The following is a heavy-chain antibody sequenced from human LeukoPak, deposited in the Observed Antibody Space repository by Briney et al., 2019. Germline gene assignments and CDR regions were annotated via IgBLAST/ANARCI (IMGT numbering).Heavy chain of an antibody. CDR2: IRYDGSNK. V-gene: IGHV3-30*02. Sequence: GGSLRLSCAAYGFTFSSYGMHWVRQAPGKGLEWVAFIRYDGSNKYYADSVKGRFTISRDNSKNTLYLQMNSLRAEDTAVHYCAKEGRPPRTDDNSKWLFDDYWGQGTLVTVSS. CDR3: AKEGRPPRTDDNSKWLFDDY. CDR1: GFTFSSYG. D-gene: IGHD4-11*01. J-gene: IGHJ4*02.